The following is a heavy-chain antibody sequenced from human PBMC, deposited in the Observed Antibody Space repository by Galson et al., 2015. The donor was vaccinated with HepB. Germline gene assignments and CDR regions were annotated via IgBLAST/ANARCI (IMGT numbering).Heavy chain of an antibody. J-gene: IGHJ4*02. V-gene: IGHV1-18*01. CDR2: ISAYNGNT. CDR3: ARYSGAYCSSTSCYTGIPYFDY. D-gene: IGHD2-2*02. CDR1: GYTFTSYG. Sequence: SVKVSCKASGYTFTSYGISWVRQAPGQGLEWMGWISAYNGNTNYAQKLQGRVTMTTDTPTSTAYMELRSLRSDDTAVYYCARYSGAYCSSTSCYTGIPYFDYWGQGTLVTVSS.